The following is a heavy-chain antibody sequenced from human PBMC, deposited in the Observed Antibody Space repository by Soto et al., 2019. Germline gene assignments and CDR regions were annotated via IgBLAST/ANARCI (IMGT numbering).Heavy chain of an antibody. CDR1: GFTFSNNA. CDR2: ISYDSSEI. Sequence: GGSLRRSCVGSGFTFSNNAMHWVRQAPGKGLEWLGFISYDSSEIFSAASVKGRFTISRDHPENTLFLHMNRPRADDTAVYDCEIARVADSSLAHWGQGIMVTVSS. D-gene: IGHD2-21*01. V-gene: IGHV3-30*01. CDR3: EIARVADSSLAH. J-gene: IGHJ4*01.